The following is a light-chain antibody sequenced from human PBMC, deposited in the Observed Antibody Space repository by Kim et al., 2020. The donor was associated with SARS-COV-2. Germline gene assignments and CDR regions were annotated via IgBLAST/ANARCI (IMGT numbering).Light chain of an antibody. J-gene: IGLJ3*02. Sequence: GKSVTISCAGTSSDVGGYNYVSWYQQHPGKVPKLLIFDVSTRPSGIPDRFSGSKSGNTASLTISGLQAEDETDYYCCSYAGRYSWVFGGGTKVTVL. CDR3: CSYAGRYSWV. CDR1: SSDVGGYNY. V-gene: IGLV2-11*01. CDR2: DVS.